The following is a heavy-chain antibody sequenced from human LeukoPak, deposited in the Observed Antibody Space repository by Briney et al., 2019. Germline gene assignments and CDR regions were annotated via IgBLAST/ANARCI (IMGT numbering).Heavy chain of an antibody. D-gene: IGHD2-8*02. CDR1: GYTFTHYF. J-gene: IGHJ4*02. CDR2: SNPSGVGT. Sequence: ASVRVSCKTSGYTFTHYFIHWVRQAPGRGLEWMGVSNPSGVGTNYAQKFQGRVTMTRDTSTTTVYMELSSLRSEDTAVYYCAREESGGYFDYWGQGTLVTVSS. CDR3: AREESGGYFDY. V-gene: IGHV1-46*01.